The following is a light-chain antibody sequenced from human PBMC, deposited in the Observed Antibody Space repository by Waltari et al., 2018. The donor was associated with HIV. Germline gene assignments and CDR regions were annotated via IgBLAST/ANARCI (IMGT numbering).Light chain of an antibody. CDR3: QSYDSRLSGSV. CDR2: GNS. J-gene: IGLJ3*02. Sequence: QSALTQPPYVSGPPGPRVTISCTGTSANIGPGSEVHSYPQLPGTAPKLLIYGNSYRPSGVPDRFSGSKSGTSASLAITGLQAEDEADYYCQSYDSRLSGSVFGGGTKLTVL. CDR1: SANIGPGSE. V-gene: IGLV1-40*01.